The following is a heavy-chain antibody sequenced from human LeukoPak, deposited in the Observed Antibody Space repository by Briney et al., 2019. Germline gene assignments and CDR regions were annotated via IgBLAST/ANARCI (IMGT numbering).Heavy chain of an antibody. Sequence: GGSLRLSCAASGFTFSSYWMSWVRQAPGKGLEWVANIKQDGSEKYYVDSVKGRFTISRDNAKNSLYLRMNSLRAEDTAVYYCARDNAIWAAMVPYYFDYWGQGTLVTVSS. D-gene: IGHD5-18*01. V-gene: IGHV3-7*01. J-gene: IGHJ4*02. CDR1: GFTFSSYW. CDR2: IKQDGSEK. CDR3: ARDNAIWAAMVPYYFDY.